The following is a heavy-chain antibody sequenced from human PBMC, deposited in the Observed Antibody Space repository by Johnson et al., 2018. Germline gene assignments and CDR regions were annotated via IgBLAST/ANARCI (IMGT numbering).Heavy chain of an antibody. V-gene: IGHV1-46*01. CDR2: INPSGGST. J-gene: IGHJ6*03. CDR3: ASGEYIYGHENYYYYYMDV. Sequence: VQLVESGAEVKKPGASVKVSCKASGYTFTSYYMHWVRQAPGQGLEWMGIINPSGGSTSYAQKFQGRVTLTRDTVTSTVYMELSSLRSEDRAVYYRASGEYIYGHENYYYYYMDVWGKGTTVTVSS. CDR1: GYTFTSYY. D-gene: IGHD5-18*01.